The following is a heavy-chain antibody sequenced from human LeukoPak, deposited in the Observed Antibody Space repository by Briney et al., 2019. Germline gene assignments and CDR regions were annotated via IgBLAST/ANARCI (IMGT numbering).Heavy chain of an antibody. CDR1: GGSISSYY. D-gene: IGHD5-18*01. CDR2: IYYSGST. CDR3: ARGYSYGYPSFDY. V-gene: IGHV4-59*01. Sequence: SETLSLTCTVSGGSISSYYWSWIRQPPGKGLEWIGYIYYSGSTNYNPSLKSRVTISVDTSKNQFSLELSSVTAADTAVYYCARGYSYGYPSFDYWGQGTLVTVSS. J-gene: IGHJ4*02.